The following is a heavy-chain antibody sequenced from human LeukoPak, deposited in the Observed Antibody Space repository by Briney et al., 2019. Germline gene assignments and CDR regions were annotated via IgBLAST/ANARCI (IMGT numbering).Heavy chain of an antibody. D-gene: IGHD6-19*01. CDR1: GFTFSSYP. V-gene: IGHV3-23*01. Sequence: QPGGSLRLSCAASGFTFSSYPMTWVRQAPGKGLEWVSAIGGRGRSTFYADSVRGRFTISRDNSKNTLFLQMNSLRADDTAVYYCAKDWQEGYSSGQIDYWGQGTLVTVSS. CDR2: IGGRGRST. CDR3: AKDWQEGYSSGQIDY. J-gene: IGHJ4*02.